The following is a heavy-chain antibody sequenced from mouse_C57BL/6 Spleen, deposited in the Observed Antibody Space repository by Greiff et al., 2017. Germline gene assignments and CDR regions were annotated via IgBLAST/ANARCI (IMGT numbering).Heavy chain of an antibody. J-gene: IGHJ4*01. V-gene: IGHV10-1*01. CDR2: IRSKSNNYAT. CDR3: VGNSAYYSNYDYAMDY. CDR1: GFSFNTYA. Sequence: EVQGVESGGGLVQPKGSLKLSCAASGFSFNTYAMNWVRQAPGKGLEWVARIRSKSNNYATYYADSVKDRFTISRDDSESMLYLQMNNLKTEDTAMYYCVGNSAYYSNYDYAMDYWGQGTSVTVSS. D-gene: IGHD2-5*01.